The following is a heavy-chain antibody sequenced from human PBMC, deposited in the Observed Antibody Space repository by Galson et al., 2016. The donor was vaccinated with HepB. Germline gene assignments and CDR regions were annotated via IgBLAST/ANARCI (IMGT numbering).Heavy chain of an antibody. V-gene: IGHV4-59*01. CDR2: IYYSGNT. CDR1: GGFISSYY. Sequence: SETLSLTCTVSGGFISSYYWSWIRQPPGRGLGWIGYIYYSGNTNYNPSLKSRVTMSVDTSKNQFSLTLSSVTAADTAVYYCAGGNGVSSATMAALRGRLYGMDVWGQGTTVTVSS. J-gene: IGHJ6*02. D-gene: IGHD5-12*01. CDR3: AGGNGVSSATMAALRGRLYGMDV.